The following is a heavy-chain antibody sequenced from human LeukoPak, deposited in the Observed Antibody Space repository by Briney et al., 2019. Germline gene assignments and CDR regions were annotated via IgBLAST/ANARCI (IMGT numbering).Heavy chain of an antibody. CDR2: ISGSGGYT. Sequence: RGSLRLSCAGSGFSFSTYAMTWVRQAPGMGLESVSAISGSGGYTYYADSVKGRFTISRDSSKNTLYLQMNSLRAEDTAIYYCAKAEGKNPTGGRWLDWGQGTLVTVSS. V-gene: IGHV3-23*01. CDR3: AKAEGKNPTGGRWLD. D-gene: IGHD6-19*01. J-gene: IGHJ4*02. CDR1: GFSFSTYA.